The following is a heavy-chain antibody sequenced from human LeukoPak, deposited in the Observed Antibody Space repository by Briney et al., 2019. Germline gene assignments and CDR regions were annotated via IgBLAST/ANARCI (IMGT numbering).Heavy chain of an antibody. V-gene: IGHV1-69*04. Sequence: GASVKVSCKASGYTFTSYGISWVRQAPGQGLEWVGRIIPILGIANYAQKFQGRVTITADKSTSTAYMELSSLRSEDTAVYYCARDRGGHGRDYWGQGTLVTVSS. D-gene: IGHD5-12*01. CDR1: GYTFTSYG. J-gene: IGHJ4*02. CDR3: ARDRGGHGRDY. CDR2: IIPILGIA.